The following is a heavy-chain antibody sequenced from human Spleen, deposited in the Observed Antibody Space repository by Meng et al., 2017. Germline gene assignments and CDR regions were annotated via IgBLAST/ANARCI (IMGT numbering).Heavy chain of an antibody. J-gene: IGHJ4*02. CDR1: GGSFSGYY. Sequence: HGRRKQWGAGMLKPSETLSLTCGVYGGSFSGYYWSGIRQPPGKGLEWIGEVNHSGNTNYNPSLKSRVTISVDTSKNQFSLNLSSVTAADTAVYYCARGTPVVTPRWLDYWGQGTLVTVSS. CDR2: VNHSGNT. CDR3: ARGTPVVTPRWLDY. V-gene: IGHV4-34*01. D-gene: IGHD4-23*01.